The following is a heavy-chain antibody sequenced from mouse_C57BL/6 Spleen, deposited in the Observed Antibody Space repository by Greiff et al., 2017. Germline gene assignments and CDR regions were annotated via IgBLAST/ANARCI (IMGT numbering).Heavy chain of an antibody. V-gene: IGHV5-4*03. D-gene: IGHD1-1*01. CDR3: ARDYYSSSEFAY. CDR1: GFTFTSYA. Sequence: EVKVVESGGGLVKPGGSLKLSCAASGFTFTSYAMSWVRQTPEKRLEWVATISDGGSYTYYPDNVKGRFTISSDNAKNNLYLQLSHLKSEDTAMYYCARDYYSSSEFAYWGQGTPVTVSA. J-gene: IGHJ3*01. CDR2: ISDGGSYT.